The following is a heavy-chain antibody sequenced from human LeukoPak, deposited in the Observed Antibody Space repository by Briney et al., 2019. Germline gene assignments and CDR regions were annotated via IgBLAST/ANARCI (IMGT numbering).Heavy chain of an antibody. J-gene: IGHJ4*02. CDR2: ISSSGSTI. CDR3: ASNHIPTDYDILTGYYRPKHYFDY. Sequence: GGSLRLSCAASGFTFSSYEMNWVRQAPGKGLEWVSYISSSGSTIYYADSVKGRFTISRDNAKNSLYLQMNSLRAEDTAVYYCASNHIPTDYDILTGYYRPKHYFDYWGQGTLVTVSS. V-gene: IGHV3-48*03. CDR1: GFTFSSYE. D-gene: IGHD3-9*01.